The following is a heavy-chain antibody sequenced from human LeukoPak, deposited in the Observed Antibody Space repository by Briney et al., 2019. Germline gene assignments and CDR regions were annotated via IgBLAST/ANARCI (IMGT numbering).Heavy chain of an antibody. CDR1: GFTFRAFW. D-gene: IGHD5-24*01. V-gene: IGHV3-30*18. Sequence: GGSLRLSCAASGFTFRAFWMHWVRQAPGKGLEWVAVISYDGSNKYYADSVKGRFTISRDNSKNTLYLQMNSLRAEDTAVYYCAKDGRWLQYYFDYWGQGTLVTVSS. CDR3: AKDGRWLQYYFDY. J-gene: IGHJ4*02. CDR2: ISYDGSNK.